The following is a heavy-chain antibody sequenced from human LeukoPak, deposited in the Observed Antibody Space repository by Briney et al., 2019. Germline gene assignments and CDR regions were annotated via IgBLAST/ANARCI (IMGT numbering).Heavy chain of an antibody. CDR3: ARGMGFSSGWPFDY. D-gene: IGHD6-19*01. Sequence: ASVKVSCKASGGTFSSYAISWVRRAPGQGLEWMGWMNPNSGNTGYAQKFQGRVTMTRNTSISTAYMELSSLRSEDTAVYYCARGMGFSSGWPFDYWGQGTLVTVSS. V-gene: IGHV1-8*02. CDR2: MNPNSGNT. CDR1: GGTFSSYA. J-gene: IGHJ4*02.